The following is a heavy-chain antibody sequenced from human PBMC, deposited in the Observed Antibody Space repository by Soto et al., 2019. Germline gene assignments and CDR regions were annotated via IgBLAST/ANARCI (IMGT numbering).Heavy chain of an antibody. CDR2: MNPNSGNT. Sequence: ASVKVSCKASGGTFSSYTISWVRQATGQGLEWMGWMNPNSGNTGYAQKFRGRVTMTRNTSISTAYMELSSLRSEDTAVYYCARERTGTTSMDVWGQGTTVTVSS. V-gene: IGHV1-8*02. CDR1: GGTFSSYT. J-gene: IGHJ6*02. D-gene: IGHD1-1*01. CDR3: ARERTGTTSMDV.